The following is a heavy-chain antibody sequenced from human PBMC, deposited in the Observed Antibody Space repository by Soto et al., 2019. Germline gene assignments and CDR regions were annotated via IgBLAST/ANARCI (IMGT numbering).Heavy chain of an antibody. CDR2: IYYSGTT. J-gene: IGHJ6*02. CDR3: AASCVACGGFNYYGMDV. Sequence: TSETLSLTCTFSGGSISSGGYYWYWIRQHPGKGLEWIGYIYYSGTTYYNPSLKSRVTISVDTSKNQFSLKLSSVTAADTAVYYCAASCVACGGFNYYGMDVWGQGTTVTVSS. V-gene: IGHV4-31*03. D-gene: IGHD2-21*01. CDR1: GGSISSGGYY.